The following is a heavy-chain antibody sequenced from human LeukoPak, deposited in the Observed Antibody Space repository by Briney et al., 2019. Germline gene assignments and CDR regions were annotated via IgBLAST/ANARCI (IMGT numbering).Heavy chain of an antibody. D-gene: IGHD3-9*01. V-gene: IGHV3-15*01. J-gene: IGHJ4*02. CDR2: IKSKTDGGTT. CDR3: TTEFSYYDILTGYPFDY. Sequence: GGSLRLSCAASGFTFSNAWMSWVRHAPGKGLEWVCRIKSKTDGGTTDYAAPVKGRFTISRDDSKNTLYLQMNSLKTEDTAVYYCTTEFSYYDILTGYPFDYWGQGTLVTVSS. CDR1: GFTFSNAW.